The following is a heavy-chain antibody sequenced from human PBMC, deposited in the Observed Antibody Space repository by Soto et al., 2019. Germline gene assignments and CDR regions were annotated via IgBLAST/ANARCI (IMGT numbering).Heavy chain of an antibody. V-gene: IGHV1-69*06. Sequence: QVQLVQSGAEVKKPGSSVKVSCKASGGTFSSYAISWVRQAPGQGLEWMGGIIPIFGTANYAQKFQGRVTITADKSTSTAYMELSSLRSEDTAVYYCASGPRFYSSSWYDWFDPWGQGTLVTVSS. D-gene: IGHD6-13*01. CDR1: GGTFSSYA. J-gene: IGHJ5*02. CDR2: IIPIFGTA. CDR3: ASGPRFYSSSWYDWFDP.